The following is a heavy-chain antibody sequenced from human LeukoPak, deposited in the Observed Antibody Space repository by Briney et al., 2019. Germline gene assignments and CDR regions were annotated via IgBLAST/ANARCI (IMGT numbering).Heavy chain of an antibody. CDR2: INHSGST. D-gene: IGHD6-19*01. CDR3: ARGPGDSSGWYLQH. CDR1: GGSLSGYY. V-gene: IGHV4-34*01. Sequence: SETLSLTCAVYGGSLSGYYWSWIRQPPGKGLEWIGEINHSGSTNYNPSLKSRVTISVDTSKNQFSLKLSSVTAADTAVYYCARGPGDSSGWYLQHWGQGTLDTVSS. J-gene: IGHJ1*01.